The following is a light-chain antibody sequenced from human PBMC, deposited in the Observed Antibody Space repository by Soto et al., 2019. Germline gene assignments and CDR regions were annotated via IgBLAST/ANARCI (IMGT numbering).Light chain of an antibody. J-gene: IGLJ2*01. CDR3: QSYDSSLSAVV. CDR2: DNN. V-gene: IGLV1-40*01. CDR1: SSNIGAGYD. Sequence: QSVLTHPPSVSGAPGQRVTISCTGSSSNIGAGYDVHWYLQLPGTAPKLIIYDNNNRPSGVPDRFSGSKSGTSASLAITGLQAEDEADYWCQSYDSSLSAVVFGGGTKVTVL.